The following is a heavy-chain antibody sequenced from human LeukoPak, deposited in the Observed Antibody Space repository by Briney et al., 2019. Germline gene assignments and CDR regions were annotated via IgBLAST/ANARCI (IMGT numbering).Heavy chain of an antibody. CDR2: IRYDGSNK. J-gene: IGHJ4*02. D-gene: IGHD1-26*01. CDR3: AKDVGPAYYFDY. V-gene: IGHV3-30*02. Sequence: GGSLRLSCAASGFTFCSYGIHWGRQAPGKGLEGVAFIRYDGSNKYYADSVKGRFTISRDNSKNTLYLQMNSLRAEDTAVYYCAKDVGPAYYFDYWGQGTLVTVSS. CDR1: GFTFCSYG.